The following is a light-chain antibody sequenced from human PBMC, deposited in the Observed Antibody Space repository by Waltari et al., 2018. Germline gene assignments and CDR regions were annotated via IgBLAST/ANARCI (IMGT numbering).Light chain of an antibody. CDR2: RNN. CDR1: SSNIGSNP. J-gene: IGLJ2*01. V-gene: IGLV1-47*01. Sequence: QSVLTQPPSASGTPGQRVTIPCSGSSSNIGSNPVYWYQQLPGTAPTLLIYRNNQRPSGVPDRFSGSKSGTSASLAISGLRSEDEAHYYCAAWDDSLEEVFGGGTKLTVL. CDR3: AAWDDSLEEV.